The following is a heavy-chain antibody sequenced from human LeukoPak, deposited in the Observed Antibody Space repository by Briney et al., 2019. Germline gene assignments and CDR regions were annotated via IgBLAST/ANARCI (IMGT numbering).Heavy chain of an antibody. D-gene: IGHD6-6*01. J-gene: IGHJ4*02. CDR2: IKSDGSST. CDR3: ARGGSTHASI. Sequence: GGSLRLPCTASGFTFSSYWMHWVRQAPGKGLVWVSRIKSDGSSTSYADSVKGRFTISRDNAKNTLYLQMNSLRAEDTAVYYCARGGSTHASIWGQGILVTVSS. CDR1: GFTFSSYW. V-gene: IGHV3-74*01.